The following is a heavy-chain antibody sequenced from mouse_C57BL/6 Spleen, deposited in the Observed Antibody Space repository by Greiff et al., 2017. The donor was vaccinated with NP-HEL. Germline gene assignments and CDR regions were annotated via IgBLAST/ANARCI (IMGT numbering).Heavy chain of an antibody. V-gene: IGHV14-2*01. D-gene: IGHD2-4*01. CDR1: GFNIKDYY. Sequence: EVKLEESGAELVKPGASVKLSCTASGFNIKDYYMHWVKQRTEQGLEWIGRIDPEDGETKYAPKFQGKATITADTSSNTAYLQHSSLTSEDTAVYYCARHHYEDYAMDYWGQGTSVTVSS. CDR2: IDPEDGET. J-gene: IGHJ4*01. CDR3: ARHHYEDYAMDY.